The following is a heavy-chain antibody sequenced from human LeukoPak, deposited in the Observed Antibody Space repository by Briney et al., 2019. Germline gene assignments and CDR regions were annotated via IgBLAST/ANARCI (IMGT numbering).Heavy chain of an antibody. CDR3: AKDADTATIIYWYFDL. D-gene: IGHD5-18*01. V-gene: IGHV3-30*18. CDR2: ISNDGIKK. J-gene: IGHJ2*01. Sequence: PGGSLRLSCVGSGFSFSTYGMHWVRRAPGEGLEWVAVISNDGIKKYYVDSVKGRFTISRDNSKHTLYLQMDSLRTEDTAVYYCAKDADTATIIYWYFDLWGRGTLVTVSS. CDR1: GFSFSTYG.